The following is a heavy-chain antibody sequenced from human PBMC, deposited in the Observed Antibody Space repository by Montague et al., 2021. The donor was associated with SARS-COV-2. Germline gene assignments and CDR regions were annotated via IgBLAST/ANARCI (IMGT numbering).Heavy chain of an antibody. CDR2: ISAYNGNT. D-gene: IGHD5-12*01. V-gene: IGHV1-18*01. CDR3: ARELGRIVATIWDRNWFDP. CDR1: GYTFTSYG. Sequence: SVKVSCKASGYTFTSYGISWVRQAPGQGLEWMGWISAYNGNTNYAQKLQGRVTMTTDTSTSTAYMELRSLRSDDTAVYYCARELGRIVATIWDRNWFDPWGQGTLVTVSS. J-gene: IGHJ5*02.